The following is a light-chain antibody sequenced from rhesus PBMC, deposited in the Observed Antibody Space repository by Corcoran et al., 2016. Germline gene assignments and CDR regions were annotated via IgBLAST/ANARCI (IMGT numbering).Light chain of an antibody. CDR3: SSSTNSNTFV. CDR2: EVS. CDR1: TSDIGAYTR. J-gene: IGLJ1*01. V-gene: IGLV2-13*03. Sequence: QAAPTQSPSVSGSPGQSVTISCTGTTSDIGAYTRVSWYQHHPGKAPKLLIYEVSKRPSGVSDRFSGSKSGNTASLTISGPQPEDEADYYCSSSTNSNTFVFGSGTRFTVL.